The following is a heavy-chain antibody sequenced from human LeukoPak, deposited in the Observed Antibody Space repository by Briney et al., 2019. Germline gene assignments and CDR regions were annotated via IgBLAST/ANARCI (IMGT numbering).Heavy chain of an antibody. CDR2: IYYSGNT. CDR1: GGSISSYY. D-gene: IGHD3-3*01. CDR3: ASMYYDFWSGSDYYGMDV. J-gene: IGHJ6*02. V-gene: IGHV4-59*01. Sequence: SETLSLTCTVSGGSISSYYWSWIRQPPGKGLEWIGYIYYSGNTNYNPSLKSRVTISVDTSKNQFSLKLSSVTAADTAVYYCASMYYDFWSGSDYYGMDVWGQGTTVTVSS.